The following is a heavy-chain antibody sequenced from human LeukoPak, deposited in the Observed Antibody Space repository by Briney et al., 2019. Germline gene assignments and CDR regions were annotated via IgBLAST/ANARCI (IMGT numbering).Heavy chain of an antibody. CDR3: ARSEYSYGADAFDI. CDR2: IYYSGST. V-gene: IGHV4-59*01. J-gene: IGHJ3*02. CDR1: GGSISSYY. D-gene: IGHD5-18*01. Sequence: PSETLSLTCTVSGGSISSYYWSWIRQPPGKGLEWIGYIYYSGSTNYSPSPKSRVTISVDTSKNQFSLKLSSVTAADTAVYYCARSEYSYGADAFDIWGQGTMVTVSS.